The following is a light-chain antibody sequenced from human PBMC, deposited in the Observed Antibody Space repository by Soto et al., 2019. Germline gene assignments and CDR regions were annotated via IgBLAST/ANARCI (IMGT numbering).Light chain of an antibody. CDR1: SSDVGGYNY. Sequence: QSVLTQPASVSGSPGQSITISCTGTSSDVGGYNYVSWYQQHPGKAPKLMIYEVSNRPSGASNRFSGSKSGNTASLTISGLQAEDEAVYYCSSYTSSSTYVFGTGTKVTVL. J-gene: IGLJ1*01. V-gene: IGLV2-14*01. CDR2: EVS. CDR3: SSYTSSSTYV.